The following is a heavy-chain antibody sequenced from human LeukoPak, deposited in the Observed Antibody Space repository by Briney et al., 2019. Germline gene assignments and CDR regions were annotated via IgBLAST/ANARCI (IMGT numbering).Heavy chain of an antibody. CDR2: ISWNSGRI. CDR1: GFTVSSNY. D-gene: IGHD2-15*01. Sequence: GGSLRLSCAASGFTVSSNYMSWVRQAPGKGLEWVSGISWNSGRIGYADSVKGRFTISRDNSKNTLYLQMNSLRAEDTAVYYCAKDDRYCSGGSCYSGYWGQGTLVTVSS. J-gene: IGHJ4*02. V-gene: IGHV3-23*01. CDR3: AKDDRYCSGGSCYSGY.